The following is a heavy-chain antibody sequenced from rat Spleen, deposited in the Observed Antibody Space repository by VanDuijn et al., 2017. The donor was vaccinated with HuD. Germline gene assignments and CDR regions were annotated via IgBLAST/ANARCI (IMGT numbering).Heavy chain of an antibody. J-gene: IGHJ2*01. CDR2: ISYDGSST. V-gene: IGHV5-20*01. CDR1: GFTFSDYS. Sequence: EVQLVESGGGLVQPGRSLKLSCSGSGFTFSDYSMAWVRQAPKKGPEWVATISYDGSSTYYRDSVKGRFTISRNNAKSSLYLHMDSLRSEDTATYYCTTVYGGYNHHFDYWGQGIMVTVSS. CDR3: TTVYGGYNHHFDY. D-gene: IGHD1-11*01.